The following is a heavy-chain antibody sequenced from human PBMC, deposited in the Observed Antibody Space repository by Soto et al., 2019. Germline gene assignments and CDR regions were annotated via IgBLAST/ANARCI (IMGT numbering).Heavy chain of an antibody. V-gene: IGHV4-59*01. CDR2: IYYTGTT. CDR3: AKYRRTEAEGFTLDY. J-gene: IGHJ4*02. D-gene: IGHD6-13*01. Sequence: PXETLYLTCAVSGYSINNSYWSWIRQPPGKRLEWIGNIYYTGTTTYNPSLESRVTMSVDTSKNQSSLKLNSVDAADTAVYYCAKYRRTEAEGFTLDYWGRGTLVTVSS. CDR1: GYSINNSY.